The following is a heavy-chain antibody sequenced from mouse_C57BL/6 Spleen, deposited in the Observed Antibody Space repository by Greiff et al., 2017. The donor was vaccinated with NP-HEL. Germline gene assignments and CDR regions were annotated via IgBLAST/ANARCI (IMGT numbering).Heavy chain of an antibody. CDR1: GYTFTDYY. CDR2: INPNNGGT. V-gene: IGHV1-26*01. J-gene: IGHJ2*01. D-gene: IGHD1-1*01. CDR3: ARCDTTVVGSY. Sequence: EVQLQQSGPELVKPGASVKISCKASGYTFTDYYMNWVKQSHGKSLEWIGDINPNNGGTSYNQKFKGKATLTVDKSSSTAYMELRSLTSEDSAVYYCARCDTTVVGSYWGQGTTLTVSS.